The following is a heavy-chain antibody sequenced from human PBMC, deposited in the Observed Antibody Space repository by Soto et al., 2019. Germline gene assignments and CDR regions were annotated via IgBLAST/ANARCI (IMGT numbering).Heavy chain of an antibody. CDR3: AGDRQSNYGMDV. D-gene: IGHD6-19*01. CDR2: IYYSGST. Sequence: SETLSLTCTVSGGSISSYYWSWIRQPPGKGLEWIGYIYYSGSTNYNPSLKSRVTISVDTSKNQFSLKLSSVTAADTAVYYCAGDRQSNYGMDVWGQGNTVTVSS. J-gene: IGHJ6*01. V-gene: IGHV4-59*01. CDR1: GGSISSYY.